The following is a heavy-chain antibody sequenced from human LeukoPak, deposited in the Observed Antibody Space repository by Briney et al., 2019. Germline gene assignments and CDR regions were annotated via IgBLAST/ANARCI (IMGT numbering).Heavy chain of an antibody. CDR1: GFTFSNYA. V-gene: IGHV3-23*01. CDR2: ITGSGGNT. J-gene: IGHJ4*02. CDR3: AKWGDYDVLTGYYVSDY. Sequence: GASLRLSRAASGFTFSNYAMSWVRQAPGKGLEWVSAITGSGGNTYYADSVKGRFTISRDNSKNTVFLQMNSLRAEDTAVYYCAKWGDYDVLTGYYVSDYWGQGTLVTVSS. D-gene: IGHD3-9*01.